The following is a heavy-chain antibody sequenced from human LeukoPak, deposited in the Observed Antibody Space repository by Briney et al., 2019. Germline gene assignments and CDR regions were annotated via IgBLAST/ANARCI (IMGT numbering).Heavy chain of an antibody. CDR3: ARGGFSSSWSKS. CDR2: MSVSSGLI. D-gene: IGHD6-13*01. J-gene: IGHJ4*02. CDR1: GFTFSRYS. Sequence: GGSLRLSCAASGFTFSRYSMNWVRQAPGKGLEWVSSMSVSSGLIYYADSVKGRFTISRGNAKNSLYLQMNSLRAEDTAVYYCARGGFSSSWSKSWGQGTLVTVSS. V-gene: IGHV3-21*01.